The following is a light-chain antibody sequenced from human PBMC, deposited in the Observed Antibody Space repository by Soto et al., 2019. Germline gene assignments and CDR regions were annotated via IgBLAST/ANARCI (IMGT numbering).Light chain of an antibody. Sequence: DIQLTQSPSSLSASVGDRVTITCRASQDITNYLNWYQQKPGKPPKLLIYDASNLETGVPSRFSGSGSGTDFSFTISSLQPEDIATYYCQQYDNLPSITFGQGTRL. CDR2: DAS. CDR3: QQYDNLPSIT. V-gene: IGKV1-33*01. J-gene: IGKJ5*01. CDR1: QDITNY.